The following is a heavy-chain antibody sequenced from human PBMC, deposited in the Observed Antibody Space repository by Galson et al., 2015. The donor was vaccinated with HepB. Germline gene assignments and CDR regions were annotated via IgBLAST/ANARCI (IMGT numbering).Heavy chain of an antibody. CDR3: ARHPFMYSSGGVDWYFDL. CDR2: IIPILGIA. J-gene: IGHJ2*01. V-gene: IGHV1-69*10. CDR1: GGTFSSYA. Sequence: SVKVSCKASGGTFSSYAISWVRQAPGQGLEWMGGIIPILGIANYAQKFQGRVTITADKSTSTAYMELSSLRSEDTAVYYCARHPFMYSSGGVDWYFDLWGRGTLVTVSS. D-gene: IGHD6-19*01.